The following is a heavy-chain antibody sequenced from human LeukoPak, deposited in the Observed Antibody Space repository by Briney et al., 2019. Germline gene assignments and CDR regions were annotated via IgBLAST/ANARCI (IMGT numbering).Heavy chain of an antibody. J-gene: IGHJ3*02. V-gene: IGHV3-23*01. D-gene: IGHD4-17*01. CDR2: ISGSGGST. CDR1: GFTFSSYA. CDR3: AKDLEARYGDYPAAFDI. Sequence: GGSLRLSCAASGFTFSSYAMSWVRQAPGKGLEWVSAISGSGGSTYYADSVKGRFTISRDNSKNTLYLQMNSLRAEDTAVYYCAKDLEARYGDYPAAFDIWGQGTMVTVSS.